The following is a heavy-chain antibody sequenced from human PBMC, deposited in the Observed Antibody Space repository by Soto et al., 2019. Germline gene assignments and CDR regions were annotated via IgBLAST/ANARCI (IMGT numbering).Heavy chain of an antibody. J-gene: IGHJ4*02. V-gene: IGHV5-51*01. Sequence: GESLKISCKGSGYNFAGYWIAWVRQMPGKGLELMGIIYPSDSDTRYRPSFQGQVTISADKSISSAYLQWSSLRASDTAMYYCARGGVSARTFDYWGQGTPVTVSS. CDR2: IYPSDSDT. D-gene: IGHD6-6*01. CDR3: ARGGVSARTFDY. CDR1: GYNFAGYW.